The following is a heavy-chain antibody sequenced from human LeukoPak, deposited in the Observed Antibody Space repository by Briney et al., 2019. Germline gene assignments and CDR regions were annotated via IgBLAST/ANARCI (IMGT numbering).Heavy chain of an antibody. CDR2: VSAYNGNT. D-gene: IGHD3-22*01. Sequence: ASVKVSCKASGYTFASFGISWVRQAPGQGLEWMGWVSAYNGNTNYAQKFQGRVTLTIDTSTSTAYMELRSLRSDDTAVYFCARGADSSSYYPTHYWGQGTLVTVSS. J-gene: IGHJ4*02. CDR1: GYTFASFG. V-gene: IGHV1-18*01. CDR3: ARGADSSSYYPTHY.